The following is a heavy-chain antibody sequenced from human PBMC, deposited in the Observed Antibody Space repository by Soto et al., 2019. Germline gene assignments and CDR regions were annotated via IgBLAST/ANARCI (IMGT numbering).Heavy chain of an antibody. CDR1: GFTFSSYA. J-gene: IGHJ1*01. CDR2: ISGSGGST. CDR3: AKAPSSSWYFIKGAEYFQH. V-gene: IGHV3-23*01. Sequence: EVQLLESGGGLVQPGGSLRLSCAASGFTFSSYAMSWVRQAPGKGLEWVSAISGSGGSTYYADSVKGRFTISRDNSKNTLYLQMNSLRAEDTAVYYCAKAPSSSWYFIKGAEYFQHWGQGTLVTVSS. D-gene: IGHD6-13*01.